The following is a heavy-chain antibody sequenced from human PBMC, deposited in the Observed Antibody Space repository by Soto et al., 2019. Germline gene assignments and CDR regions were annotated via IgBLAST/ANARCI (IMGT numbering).Heavy chain of an antibody. J-gene: IGHJ4*02. CDR1: GFTFSNYR. D-gene: IGHD2-2*01. V-gene: IGHV3-21*01. CDR3: GRSFSTSPGVDY. Sequence: GGSLRLSCAASGFTFSNYRMNWVRQAPGKGLEWVSSITTTIYIYYADSLKGRFTISRDNAKNSLYLQMNSLRAEDTAVYYCGRSFSTSPGVDYWGQGTLVTVSS. CDR2: ITTTIYI.